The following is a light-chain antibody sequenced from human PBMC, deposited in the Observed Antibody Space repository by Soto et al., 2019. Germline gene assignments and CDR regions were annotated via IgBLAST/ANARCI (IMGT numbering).Light chain of an antibody. V-gene: IGKV3-15*01. CDR3: QQYNSWPPA. J-gene: IGKJ2*01. CDR2: GAS. Sequence: EIVMTQSPATLSVSPGERATLSCRASQSVNSNLAWYQWKPGQAPRLLIYGASTRATGIPARLGGSGSGTEFTLTISSLQSEDCAVYYCQQYNSWPPAFGQGTKLEIK. CDR1: QSVNSN.